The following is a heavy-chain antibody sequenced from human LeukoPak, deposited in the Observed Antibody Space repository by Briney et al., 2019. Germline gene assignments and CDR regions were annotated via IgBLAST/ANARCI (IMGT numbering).Heavy chain of an antibody. V-gene: IGHV3-11*01. CDR3: ARKLRFLEWSALGAFDI. Sequence: PGGSLRLSCAASGFTFSDYYMSWIRQAPGKGLEWVSYISSSGSTIYYADSVKGRFTISRDNSKNTLYLQMNSLRAEDTAVYHCARKLRFLEWSALGAFDIWGQGTMVTVSS. J-gene: IGHJ3*02. D-gene: IGHD3-3*01. CDR1: GFTFSDYY. CDR2: ISSSGSTI.